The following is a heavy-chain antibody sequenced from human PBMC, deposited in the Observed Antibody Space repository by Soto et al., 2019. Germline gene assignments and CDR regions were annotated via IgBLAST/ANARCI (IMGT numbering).Heavy chain of an antibody. Sequence: GGSLRLSCAASVFTFSSYAMSWVRQAPGKGLEWVSAISGSGGSTYYADSVKGRVTISRDNSKNTLYLQMNSLRAEDTAVYYCAKSIGGYDRHFDLWGRGTLVTVSS. CDR1: VFTFSSYA. CDR3: AKSIGGYDRHFDL. V-gene: IGHV3-23*01. D-gene: IGHD5-12*01. CDR2: ISGSGGST. J-gene: IGHJ2*01.